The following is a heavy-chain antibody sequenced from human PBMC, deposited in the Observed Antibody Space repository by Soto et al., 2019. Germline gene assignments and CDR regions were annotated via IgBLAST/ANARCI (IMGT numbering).Heavy chain of an antibody. J-gene: IGHJ6*02. CDR1: GFTFNWYG. V-gene: IGHV3-30*18. CDR2: ISDDGSKK. D-gene: IGHD1-1*01. CDR3: AKDERSRYMDV. Sequence: QVQLVESGGGVVQPGRSLRLSCEGSGFTFNWYGIHWVRQAPGKGLEWVAVISDDGSKKSYGDSVKGRFTISRDNSKNMLYLQMNSLRPEDTAVYFCAKDERSRYMDVWGQGTTVTVSS.